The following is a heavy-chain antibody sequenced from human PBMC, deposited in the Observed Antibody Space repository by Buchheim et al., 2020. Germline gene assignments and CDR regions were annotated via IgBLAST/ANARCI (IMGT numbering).Heavy chain of an antibody. V-gene: IGHV3-30-3*01. CDR3: AREGVVVVAATNYFDY. Sequence: QVQLVESGGGVVQPGRSLRLSCAASGFTFSSYAMHWVRQAPGKGLEWVAVISYDGSNKYYADSVKGRFTISRDNSKNTLYLQMNSLRAEDTAVYYCAREGVVVVAATNYFDYWGQGTL. CDR2: ISYDGSNK. CDR1: GFTFSSYA. J-gene: IGHJ4*02. D-gene: IGHD2-15*01.